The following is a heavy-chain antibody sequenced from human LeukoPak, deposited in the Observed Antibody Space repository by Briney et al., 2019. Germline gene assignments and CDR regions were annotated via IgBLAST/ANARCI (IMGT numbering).Heavy chain of an antibody. CDR3: ARGAWLVSDYYYGMDV. CDR2: TIPIFGTA. V-gene: IGHV1-69*13. CDR1: GGTFSSYA. J-gene: IGHJ6*02. D-gene: IGHD6-19*01. Sequence: SVKVSCKASGGTFSSYAISWVRQAPGQGLEWMGGTIPIFGTANYAQKFQGRVTITADESTSTAYMELSSLGSEDTAVYYCARGAWLVSDYYYGMDVWGQGTTVTVSS.